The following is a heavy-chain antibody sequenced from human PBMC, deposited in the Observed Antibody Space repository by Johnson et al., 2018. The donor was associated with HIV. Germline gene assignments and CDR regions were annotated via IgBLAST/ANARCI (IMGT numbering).Heavy chain of an antibody. V-gene: IGHV3-30*18. J-gene: IGHJ3*02. Sequence: QVQLVESGGGVVQPGRSLRLSCAASGFTFSSYGMHWVRQAPGRGLEWVALISYAGANKYYADSGKGRFTISRDNSKNTLYLQMNSLRAEDTAVYYCAKDPGRRDPHAFDIWGQGTMVTVSS. CDR2: ISYAGANK. CDR3: AKDPGRRDPHAFDI. CDR1: GFTFSSYG. D-gene: IGHD2-15*01.